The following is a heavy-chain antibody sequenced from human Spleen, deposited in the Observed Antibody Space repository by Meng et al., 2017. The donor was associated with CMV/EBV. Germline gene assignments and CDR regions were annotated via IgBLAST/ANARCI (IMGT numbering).Heavy chain of an antibody. CDR1: SGRSGMNH. V-gene: IGHV4-61*01. J-gene: IGHJ1*01. D-gene: IGHD2-21*01. CDR3: ARGRYCGGDCYFQYFQH. Sequence: SGRSGMNHWSWIRHPPGKGLEWIGYIYYTGTTYYNPSLKSRVTISVDTSKNQFSLKLSSVTAADTAVYYCARGRYCGGDCYFQYFQHWGQGTLVTVSS. CDR2: IYYTGTT.